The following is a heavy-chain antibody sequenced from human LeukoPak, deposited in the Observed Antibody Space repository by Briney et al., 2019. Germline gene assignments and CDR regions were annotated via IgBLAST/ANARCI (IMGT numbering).Heavy chain of an antibody. D-gene: IGHD2-2*01. CDR3: ARDSMYAFDI. V-gene: IGHV3-48*01. CDR2: FSTSSGTI. CDR1: GFTFSSYS. J-gene: IGHJ3*02. Sequence: GGCLRLSCAASGFTFSSYSMNWVRQAPGKGMEWISCFSTSSGTIYYADSGKGRFTISRDNDKNSLYLQMNSLSAEDTAVYYCARDSMYAFDIWGQGTMVTVSS.